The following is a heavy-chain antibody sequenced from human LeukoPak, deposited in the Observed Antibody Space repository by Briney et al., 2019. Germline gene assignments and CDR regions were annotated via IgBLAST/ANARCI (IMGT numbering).Heavy chain of an antibody. Sequence: PGGSLRLSCAASGFTFSSYSMNWVRRAPGKGLEWVSYISSSSSSRLYADSVKGRLTISRDNAKNSLYLQMNSLRDEDTAVYYCAREPPYSNYALDYWGQGTLVTVSS. CDR3: AREPPYSNYALDY. D-gene: IGHD4-11*01. V-gene: IGHV3-48*02. J-gene: IGHJ4*02. CDR1: GFTFSSYS. CDR2: ISSSSSSR.